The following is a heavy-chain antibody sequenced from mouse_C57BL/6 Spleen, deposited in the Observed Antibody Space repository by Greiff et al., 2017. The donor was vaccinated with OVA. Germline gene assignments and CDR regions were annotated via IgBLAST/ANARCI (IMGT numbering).Heavy chain of an antibody. CDR1: GYTFTSYW. CDR2: IYPGSGST. J-gene: IGHJ4*01. D-gene: IGHD3-2*02. Sequence: QVQLQQPGAELVKPGASVKMSCKASGYTFTSYWITWVKQRPGQGLEWIGDIYPGSGSTNYNEKFKSKATLTVDTSSSTAYMQLSSLTSEDSAVYYCARRPAAQARAMDYWGQGTSVTVSS. CDR3: ARRPAAQARAMDY. V-gene: IGHV1-55*01.